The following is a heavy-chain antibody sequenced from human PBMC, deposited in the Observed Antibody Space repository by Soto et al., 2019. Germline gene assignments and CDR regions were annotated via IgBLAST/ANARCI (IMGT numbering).Heavy chain of an antibody. Sequence: QVQLQQWGAGLLKPSETLSLTCAVYGGSFSGYYWSWIRQPPGKGLEWIGEINHSGSTNYNPSLKSRVPISVDTSKNQFSLKLSSVTAADTAVYYCAPQSRYSYGYGDWFDPWGQGTLVTVSS. V-gene: IGHV4-34*01. CDR3: APQSRYSYGYGDWFDP. CDR2: INHSGST. CDR1: GGSFSGYY. D-gene: IGHD5-18*01. J-gene: IGHJ5*02.